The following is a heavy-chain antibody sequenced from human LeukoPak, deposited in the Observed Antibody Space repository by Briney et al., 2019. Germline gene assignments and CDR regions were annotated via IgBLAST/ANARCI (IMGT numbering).Heavy chain of an antibody. CDR3: ARDRAAYYSPTTQDH. J-gene: IGHJ4*02. D-gene: IGHD3-10*01. Sequence: PGGSLRLSCAASGFTFSSYTMNWVRQAPGKGLEWVSSISTSSTYIYYADSVKGRFTISRVNARNSLYLQMNSLRAEDTAVYYCARDRAAYYSPTTQDHWGQGTLVTVSS. V-gene: IGHV3-21*01. CDR2: ISTSSTYI. CDR1: GFTFSSYT.